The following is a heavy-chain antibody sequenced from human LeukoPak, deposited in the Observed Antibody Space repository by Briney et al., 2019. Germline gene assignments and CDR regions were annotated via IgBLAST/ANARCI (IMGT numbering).Heavy chain of an antibody. D-gene: IGHD6-19*01. CDR3: ARGPYSSGWYSDY. CDR1: GYTFTSYD. J-gene: IGHJ4*02. Sequence: ASVNVSCKASGYTFTSYDINWVRQATGQGVEWMGWMNPNSGNTGYAQKFQGRVTMTRNTSISTAYMELSSLRSEDTAVYYCARGPYSSGWYSDYWGQGTLVTVSS. V-gene: IGHV1-8*01. CDR2: MNPNSGNT.